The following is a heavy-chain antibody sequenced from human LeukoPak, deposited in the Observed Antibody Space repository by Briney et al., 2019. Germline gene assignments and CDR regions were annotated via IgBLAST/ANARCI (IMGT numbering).Heavy chain of an antibody. CDR1: RFTFSNYW. J-gene: IGHJ4*02. D-gene: IGHD3-3*01. V-gene: IGHV3-74*01. CDR3: ASDHDFSSGRNY. Sequence: GGSLRLSCAASRFTFSNYWMHWVRQAPGKGLVWVSRINSDGSFATYADSVRGRFTISRDNAKNTLYLQMNNLRAEDTAVYYCASDHDFSSGRNYWGQGTLVAVSS. CDR2: INSDGSFA.